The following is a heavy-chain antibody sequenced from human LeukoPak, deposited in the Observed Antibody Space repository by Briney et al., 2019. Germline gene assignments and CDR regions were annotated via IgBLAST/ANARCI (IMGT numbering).Heavy chain of an antibody. D-gene: IGHD4-17*01. J-gene: IGHJ4*02. CDR3: AKRYGDYQGYFVY. CDR2: ISGSGGRT. Sequence: GGSLRLSCAASGFTFSSYDMSWVRQAPGKGVEWVSGISGSGGRTYYADSVKGRLTISRDNSKNTLYLQMNSLRAEDTAVYYCAKRYGDYQGYFVYWGQGTLVTVSS. CDR1: GFTFSSYD. V-gene: IGHV3-23*01.